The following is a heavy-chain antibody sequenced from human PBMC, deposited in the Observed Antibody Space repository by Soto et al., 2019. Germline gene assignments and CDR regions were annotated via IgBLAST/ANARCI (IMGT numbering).Heavy chain of an antibody. V-gene: IGHV3-7*01. D-gene: IGHD4-4*01. CDR3: VRGGSNYAS. Sequence: PGGSLRLSCTASGFTFSDSWMTWVHQAPGKGLEWVARIKPDESEKKYADSVKGRFSISRDNAKNSMYLQMDSLRGEDTAVYYCVRGGSNYASWGQGTLVTVSS. CDR2: IKPDESEK. J-gene: IGHJ5*02. CDR1: GFTFSDSW.